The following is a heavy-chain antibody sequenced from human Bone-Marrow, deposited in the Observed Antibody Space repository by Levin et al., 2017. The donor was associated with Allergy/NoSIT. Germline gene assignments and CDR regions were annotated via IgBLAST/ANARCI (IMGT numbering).Heavy chain of an antibody. D-gene: IGHD2-8*01. V-gene: IGHV3-53*01. CDR3: ARDTNARDRADY. CDR1: GFSVINNY. CDR2: ISSDGTT. Sequence: GESLKISCAASGFSVINNYMSWVRQAPGKGLEWLALISSDGTTSYTDSVRGRLTISRDNSRNMVYLQINSLRAEDTAVYYCARDTNARDRADYWGQGTLVIVSS. J-gene: IGHJ4*02.